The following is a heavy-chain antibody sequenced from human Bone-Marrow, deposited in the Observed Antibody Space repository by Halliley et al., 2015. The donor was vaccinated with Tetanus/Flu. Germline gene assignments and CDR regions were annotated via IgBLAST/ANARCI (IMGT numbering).Heavy chain of an antibody. CDR1: GFSFEDNA. CDR3: TKLGQQLAHDY. Sequence: SLRLSCTVSGFSFEDNAMSWVRQAPGKGLEWVGFIRSKAYGGTTENAAPLKGRFTISRDDSNSIAYLQMNNLKTEDTAVYYCTKLGQQLAHDYWGQGTLVTVSS. V-gene: IGHV3-49*04. J-gene: IGHJ4*02. D-gene: IGHD6-13*01. CDR2: IRSKAYGGTT.